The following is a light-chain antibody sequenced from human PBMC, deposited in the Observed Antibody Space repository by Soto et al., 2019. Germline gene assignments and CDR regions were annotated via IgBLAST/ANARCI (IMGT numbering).Light chain of an antibody. CDR2: EVS. V-gene: IGLV2-8*01. Sequence: QSALTQPPSASGSPGQSVTISCTGTSSDVGGYNYVSWYQQHPGKAPKLMIYEVSKRPSGVPDRFSGSKSGNTASLTVSGLQAEDEDDYYCGSFAGSNNLDIFGRGTQLPVL. CDR1: SSDVGGYNY. CDR3: GSFAGSNNLDI. J-gene: IGLJ2*01.